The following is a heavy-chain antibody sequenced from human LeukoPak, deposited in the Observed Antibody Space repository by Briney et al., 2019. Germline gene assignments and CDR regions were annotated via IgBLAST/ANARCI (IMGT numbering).Heavy chain of an antibody. D-gene: IGHD3-10*01. CDR1: GFTFSTYT. Sequence: GGSLRLSCAGSGFTFSTYTMNWVRRAPGKGLEWVSSISSSSTYISYADSVKGRFTISRDNAKNSLYLQMNSLRAEDTSVYYCAREDYYGSGSLYYWGQGTLVTVSS. V-gene: IGHV3-21*01. J-gene: IGHJ4*02. CDR2: ISSSSTYI. CDR3: AREDYYGSGSLYY.